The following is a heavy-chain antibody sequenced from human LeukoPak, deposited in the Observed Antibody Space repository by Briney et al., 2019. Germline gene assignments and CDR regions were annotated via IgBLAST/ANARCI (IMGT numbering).Heavy chain of an antibody. CDR2: IYYSGTT. V-gene: IGHV4-31*03. CDR1: GGSISSAYYY. Sequence: PSETLSLTGTVSGGSISSAYYYWSWIRQHPGKGLEWTGHIYYSGTTYYNPSLKNRSNISVDTSKNHFSLKLTSLTAADTGVYYCARDSAVVVGTRLFDIWGQGTMVTVSS. CDR3: ARDSAVVVGTRLFDI. J-gene: IGHJ3*02. D-gene: IGHD2-15*01.